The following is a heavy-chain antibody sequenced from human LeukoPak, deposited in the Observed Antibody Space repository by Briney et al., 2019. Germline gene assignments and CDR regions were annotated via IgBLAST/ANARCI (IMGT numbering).Heavy chain of an antibody. V-gene: IGHV1-18*01. CDR2: ISAYNGNT. CDR3: ASSYSLAHFDY. D-gene: IGHD3-10*01. CDR1: GYTFTSYG. Sequence: ASVKVSCKASGYTFTSYGISWVRQAPGQGLEWMGWISAYNGNTNYAQKLQGRVTMTTDTSTSTAYMELRSLRSEDTAVYYCASSYSLAHFDYWGQGTLVTVSS. J-gene: IGHJ4*02.